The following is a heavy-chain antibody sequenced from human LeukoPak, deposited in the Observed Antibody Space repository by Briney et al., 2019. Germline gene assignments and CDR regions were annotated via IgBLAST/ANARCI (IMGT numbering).Heavy chain of an antibody. V-gene: IGHV1-18*01. D-gene: IGHD3-22*01. CDR2: ISAYNGNT. Sequence: ASVKVSCKASGYTFTSYGISWVRQAPGQGLEWMGWISAYNGNTNYAQKLQGRVTMTTDTSTSTAYMELRSLRSDDTAVYYCARDPDSSGSPPDAFDIWGQGTMVTVSS. J-gene: IGHJ3*02. CDR1: GYTFTSYG. CDR3: ARDPDSSGSPPDAFDI.